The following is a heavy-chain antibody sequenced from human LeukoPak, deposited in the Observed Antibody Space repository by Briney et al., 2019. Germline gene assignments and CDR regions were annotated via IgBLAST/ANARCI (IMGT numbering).Heavy chain of an antibody. CDR3: ARDMTRPRYYYYGMDV. D-gene: IGHD4-11*01. CDR2: ISYDGSNK. Sequence: GGSLRLSCAASGFTFSNYWMHWVRQAPGKGLEWVAVISYDGSNKYYADSVKGRFTISRDNSKNTLYLQMNSLRAEDTAVYYCARDMTRPRYYYYGMDVWGQGTTVTVSS. V-gene: IGHV3-30*03. J-gene: IGHJ6*02. CDR1: GFTFSNYW.